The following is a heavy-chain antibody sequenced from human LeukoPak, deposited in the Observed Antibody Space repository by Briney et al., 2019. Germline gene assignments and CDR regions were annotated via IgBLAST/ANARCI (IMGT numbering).Heavy chain of an antibody. D-gene: IGHD6-13*01. CDR3: ARDVGSTYYFDY. Sequence: PGGSLRLSCAASGFTFSSYAMHWVRQAPGKGLEWVAVISYDGSNKYYADSVKGRFTISRDNSKNTLYLQMNSLRAEDTAVYYCARDVGSTYYFDYWGQGTLVTVSS. J-gene: IGHJ4*02. CDR2: ISYDGSNK. CDR1: GFTFSSYA. V-gene: IGHV3-30-3*01.